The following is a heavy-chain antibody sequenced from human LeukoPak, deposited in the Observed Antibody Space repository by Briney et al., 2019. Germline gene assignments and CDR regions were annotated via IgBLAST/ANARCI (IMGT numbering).Heavy chain of an antibody. J-gene: IGHJ3*02. Sequence: SETLSLTCTVSGGSISSYYWSWIRQHPGKGLEWIGYIYYSGSTYYNPSLKSRVTISVDTSKNQFSLKLSSVTAADTAVYYCARSAPDDYGDPDAFDIWGQGTMVTVSS. V-gene: IGHV4-59*06. D-gene: IGHD4-17*01. CDR2: IYYSGST. CDR1: GGSISSYY. CDR3: ARSAPDDYGDPDAFDI.